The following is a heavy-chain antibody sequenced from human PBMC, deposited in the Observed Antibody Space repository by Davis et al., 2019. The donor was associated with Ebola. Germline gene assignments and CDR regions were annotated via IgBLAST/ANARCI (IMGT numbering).Heavy chain of an antibody. CDR1: GFSYGDYW. Sequence: GESLKISCAASGFSYGDYWMNWIRQAPGKGLEWVSYISSSTSTIYYADSVKGRFTISRDNAKSSLFLQMNSLRDEDTAVYYCARDRADFDWLLFNWFDPWGQGTLVTVSS. J-gene: IGHJ5*02. CDR2: ISSSTSTI. CDR3: ARDRADFDWLLFNWFDP. V-gene: IGHV3-48*02. D-gene: IGHD3-9*01.